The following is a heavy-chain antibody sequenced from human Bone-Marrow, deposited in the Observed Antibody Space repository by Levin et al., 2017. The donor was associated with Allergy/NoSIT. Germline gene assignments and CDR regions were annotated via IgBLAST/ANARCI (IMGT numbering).Heavy chain of an antibody. CDR2: IFHTGRT. J-gene: IGHJ4*02. D-gene: IGHD5-18*01. CDR1: GGSMSPFY. V-gene: IGHV4-59*01. Sequence: SETLSLTCSVSGGSMSPFYWTWIRQSPGRGLEFLGYIFHTGRTTSNPSLTARVSISVDTSRNQFSLTLTSVTAADSALYFCARARDNYGYLPLDSWGQGTLVTVSS. CDR3: ARARDNYGYLPLDS.